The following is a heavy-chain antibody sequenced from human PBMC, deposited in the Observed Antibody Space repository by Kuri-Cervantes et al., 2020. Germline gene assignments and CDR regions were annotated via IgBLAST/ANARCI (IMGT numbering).Heavy chain of an antibody. CDR2: INHSGST. CDR1: GFTFSSYS. D-gene: IGHD6-13*01. Sequence: GSLRLSCAASGFTFSSYSMNWVRQAPGKGLEWIGEINHSGSTNYNPSLKSRVTISVDTSKNQFSLKLSSVTAADTAVYYCARGGRYSSSWYADYWGQGTLVTVSS. J-gene: IGHJ4*02. CDR3: ARGGRYSSSWYADY. V-gene: IGHV4-34*01.